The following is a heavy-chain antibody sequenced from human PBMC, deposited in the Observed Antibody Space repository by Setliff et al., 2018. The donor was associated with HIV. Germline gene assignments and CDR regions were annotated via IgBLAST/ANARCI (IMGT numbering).Heavy chain of an antibody. CDR3: ATVFYYNSESYSLDY. CDR2: IIPLFGTT. V-gene: IGHV1-69*13. CDR1: GGTFNNYA. Sequence: GASVPVSCKASGGTFNNYAISWVRQAPGQGLEWVGGIIPLFGTTNYAQMFQGRVTITADVSTNTDHMELNSLRSIDTAMYDCATVFYYNSESYSLDYWGQGMLVTVSS. J-gene: IGHJ4*02. D-gene: IGHD3-10*01.